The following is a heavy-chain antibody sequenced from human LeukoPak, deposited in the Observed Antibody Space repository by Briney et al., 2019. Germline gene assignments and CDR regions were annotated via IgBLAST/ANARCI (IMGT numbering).Heavy chain of an antibody. Sequence: PGGSLRLSCAASGFTFSTYWMSWVRQAPGKGLEWVANIKQDGSDKYYVDSVKGRFTISSDNAQSSLYLQMGSLRPEDTAVYYCARMGGTYWGREVNWFDPWGQGTLVTVSS. CDR3: ARMGGTYWGREVNWFDP. J-gene: IGHJ5*02. D-gene: IGHD7-27*01. V-gene: IGHV3-7*01. CDR2: IKQDGSDK. CDR1: GFTFSTYW.